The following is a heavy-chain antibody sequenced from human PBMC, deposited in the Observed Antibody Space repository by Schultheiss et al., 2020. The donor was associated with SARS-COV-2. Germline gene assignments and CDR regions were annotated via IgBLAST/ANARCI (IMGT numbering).Heavy chain of an antibody. CDR3: ARRYSSLDAFDI. V-gene: IGHV4-59*08. CDR2: MYYGGST. Sequence: SETLSLTCTVSGGSISSYFWSWIRQPPGKGLEWIGYMYYGGSTNYNPSLKSRLTMSVDSSKNQLSLKLGSVTAADTAVYYCARRYSSLDAFDIWGQGTMVTVSS. CDR1: GGSISSYF. J-gene: IGHJ3*02. D-gene: IGHD5-18*01.